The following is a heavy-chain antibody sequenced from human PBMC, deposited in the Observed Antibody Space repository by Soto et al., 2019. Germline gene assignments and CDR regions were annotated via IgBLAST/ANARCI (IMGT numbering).Heavy chain of an antibody. CDR2: INPNSGGT. CDR3: ARENYYDSSGYEY. CDR1: GYTFTGYY. Sequence: ASVKVSCKASGYTFTGYYMHWVRQAPVQVLEWMVCINPNSGGTNYAQKFQGRVTMTRDTYISTAYMELSRLRSDDTAVYYCARENYYDSSGYEYWGKGTMVTVSS. D-gene: IGHD3-22*01. J-gene: IGHJ4*02. V-gene: IGHV1-2*02.